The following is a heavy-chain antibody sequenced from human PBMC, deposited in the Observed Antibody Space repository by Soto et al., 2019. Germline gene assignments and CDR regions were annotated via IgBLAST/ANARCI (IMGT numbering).Heavy chain of an antibody. V-gene: IGHV3-66*01. CDR2: IYSGGNT. CDR1: GFTVNNNY. D-gene: IGHD3-10*01. J-gene: IGHJ4*02. CDR3: TRDSSYYGSGRGVLDY. Sequence: GGSLRLSCAVSGFTVNNNYMSWVRQAPGKGLEWVSVIYSGGNTDYADSVRGRFTVSRDTSKNTLYLQMNSLRAEDTAIYYCTRDSSYYGSGRGVLDYWGRGTLVTVSS.